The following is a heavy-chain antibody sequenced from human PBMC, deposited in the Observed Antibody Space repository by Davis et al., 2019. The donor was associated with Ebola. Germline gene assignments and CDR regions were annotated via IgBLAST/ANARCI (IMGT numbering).Heavy chain of an antibody. D-gene: IGHD6-13*01. Sequence: GGSLRLSRAASRFSFSSYWMTWVRQAPGKGLEWVANIKQDGSEKYYVDSVKGRFTISRDNAKNSLYLQMNSLRVEDTAVYYCARGPSTGNSFSYWGQGTLVTVSS. J-gene: IGHJ4*02. CDR2: IKQDGSEK. V-gene: IGHV3-7*01. CDR1: RFSFSSYW. CDR3: ARGPSTGNSFSY.